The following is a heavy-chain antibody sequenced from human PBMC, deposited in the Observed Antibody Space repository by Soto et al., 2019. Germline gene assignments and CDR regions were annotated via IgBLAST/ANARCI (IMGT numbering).Heavy chain of an antibody. J-gene: IGHJ6*03. CDR1: GFTFSSYA. Sequence: GGSMRLSCAASGFTFSSYAMSWVRQAPGKGLEWVSAISGSGGSTYYADSVKGRFTISRDNSKNTLYLQMNSLRAEDTAVYYCAKAVGLNYYYSYMDVWGKGTTVTVSS. CDR3: AKAVGLNYYYSYMDV. CDR2: ISGSGGST. V-gene: IGHV3-23*01. D-gene: IGHD1-26*01.